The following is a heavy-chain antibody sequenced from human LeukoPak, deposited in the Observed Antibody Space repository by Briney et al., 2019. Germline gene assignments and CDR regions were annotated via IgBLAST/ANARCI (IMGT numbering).Heavy chain of an antibody. V-gene: IGHV4-30-4*08. J-gene: IGHJ4*02. CDR3: ARDRFWSGYTYFDY. D-gene: IGHD3-3*01. CDR2: IYYSGST. Sequence: SQTLSLTCTLSGGSISSGDYYWSWIRQPPGKGLEWIEYIYYSGSTYYNPSLKSRVTISVDTSKNQFSLKLSSVTAADTAVYYCARDRFWSGYTYFDYWGQGTLVTVSS. CDR1: GGSISSGDYY.